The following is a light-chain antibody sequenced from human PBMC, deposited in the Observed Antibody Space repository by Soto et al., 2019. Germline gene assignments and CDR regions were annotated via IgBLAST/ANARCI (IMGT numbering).Light chain of an antibody. CDR2: APA. Sequence: AIRMTQSPSSFSASTGDRVTITCRASQGISSYLAWYQQKPGKAPKLLIYAPATLQRGAPSRFSASGSGTDFTLTISRLQSEDFATYYCQQYLSYPYTFGQGTKLEI. CDR3: QQYLSYPYT. V-gene: IGKV1-8*01. CDR1: QGISSY. J-gene: IGKJ2*01.